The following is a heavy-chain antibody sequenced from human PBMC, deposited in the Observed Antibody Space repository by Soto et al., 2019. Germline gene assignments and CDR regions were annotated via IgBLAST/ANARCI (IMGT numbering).Heavy chain of an antibody. CDR2: IYPGDSDT. CDR1: GYSFTSYW. V-gene: IGHV5-51*01. J-gene: IGHJ5*02. CDR3: ARGYCTTTICDPWFDP. D-gene: IGHD2-2*01. Sequence: GXSLKISCTGVGYSFTSYWIGWVRQMPGKGLEWMGIIYPGDSDTRYSPSFQGQVTISADKSITTAYLQWSSLTASDTAMYYCARGYCTTTICDPWFDPWGQGTLVTVSS.